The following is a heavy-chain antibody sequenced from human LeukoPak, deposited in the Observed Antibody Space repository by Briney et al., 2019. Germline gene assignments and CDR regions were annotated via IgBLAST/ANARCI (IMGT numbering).Heavy chain of an antibody. J-gene: IGHJ5*02. Sequence: GASVKVSCKASGYTFTSYDITWVRQATGQGLEWMGWMNPNSGNTGYAQKFQGRVTMTRNTSISTAYMELSSLRSEDTAVYYCARHGTRVGWFDPWGQGTLVTVSS. CDR2: MNPNSGNT. D-gene: IGHD1-14*01. V-gene: IGHV1-8*01. CDR3: ARHGTRVGWFDP. CDR1: GYTFTSYD.